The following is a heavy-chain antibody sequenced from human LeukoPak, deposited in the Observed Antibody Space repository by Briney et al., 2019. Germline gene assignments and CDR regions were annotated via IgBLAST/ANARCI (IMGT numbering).Heavy chain of an antibody. CDR1: GFTFSSYG. Sequence: GGSLRFSCAASGFTFSSYGMHWVRQAPGKGLEWVAVISYDGSNKYYADSVKGRFTISRDNSKNTLYLQMNSLRAEDTAVYYCASGYDSSGYYYYGMDVWGQGTTVTVSS. CDR3: ASGYDSSGYYYYGMDV. J-gene: IGHJ6*02. V-gene: IGHV3-30*03. CDR2: ISYDGSNK. D-gene: IGHD3-22*01.